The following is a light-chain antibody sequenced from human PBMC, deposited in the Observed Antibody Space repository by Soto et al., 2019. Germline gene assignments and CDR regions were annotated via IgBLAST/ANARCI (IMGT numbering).Light chain of an antibody. Sequence: GESATLSCRASQTVSITYLTWYQQKPGQAPRLLIFRASKRATCIPERFIGSGAGRDYTTTTSGLEPEDFAAYYCQQHGSSPLISFGQGTRLEIK. CDR1: QTVSITY. V-gene: IGKV3-20*01. CDR2: RAS. CDR3: QQHGSSPLIS. J-gene: IGKJ5*01.